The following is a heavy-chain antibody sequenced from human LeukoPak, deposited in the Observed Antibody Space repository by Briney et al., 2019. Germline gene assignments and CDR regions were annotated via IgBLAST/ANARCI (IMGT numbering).Heavy chain of an antibody. CDR1: GYTFTSYY. Sequence: AASVKVSCKASGYTFTSYYMHWVRQAPGQGLEWMGIINPSGGSTSYAQKFQGRVTMTRDTSTSTVYMELSSLRSEDTAVYYCARDLDYGGSWGRFYFDYWGQGTLVTVSS. CDR3: ARDLDYGGSWGRFYFDY. CDR2: INPSGGST. J-gene: IGHJ4*02. D-gene: IGHD6-13*01. V-gene: IGHV1-46*01.